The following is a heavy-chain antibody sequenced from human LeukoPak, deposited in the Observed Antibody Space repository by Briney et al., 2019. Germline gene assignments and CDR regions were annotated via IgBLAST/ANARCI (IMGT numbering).Heavy chain of an antibody. CDR1: GYTFSGTGWY. CDR3: ARDGPAQMVDFDY. Sequence: GDSVKVSCKASGYTFSGTGWYLYWLRQAPGQGLECMGWIYPNNGATDYAQKFQGRVAMTRDTSISTAYMELSRLRPDDTAVYYCARDGPAQMVDFDYWGQGTLVTVSS. J-gene: IGHJ4*02. D-gene: IGHD3-10*01. V-gene: IGHV1-2*02. CDR2: IYPNNGAT.